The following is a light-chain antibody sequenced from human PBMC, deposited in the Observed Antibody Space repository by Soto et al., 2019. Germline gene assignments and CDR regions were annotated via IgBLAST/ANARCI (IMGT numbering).Light chain of an antibody. J-gene: IGLJ1*01. Sequence: QPDLTQPAYVSGSPGQSSTITCTGTNSDVGSYNLVSWYQQHPGKAPKVIIYEVSERPSGVSDRFSGSKSGNTASLMISGLQAEDEADYYCCSYAGSSTQSYVFGSGTKVTVL. CDR1: NSDVGSYNL. CDR3: CSYAGSSTQSYV. CDR2: EVS. V-gene: IGLV2-23*02.